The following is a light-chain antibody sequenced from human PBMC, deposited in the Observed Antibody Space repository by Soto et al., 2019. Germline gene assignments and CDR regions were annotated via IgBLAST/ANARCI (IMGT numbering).Light chain of an antibody. CDR3: QQRHMWPIT. CDR1: QSFRGL. V-gene: IGKV3-11*01. Sequence: EVVLTQSPVTVSLSPGERATLSCRASQSFRGLLAWYQQKTGQAPSILIYDEYNRATGIPHRFSGSGSGTDLTLTISSLEPEDSAVYYCQQRHMWPITFGQGTRLEIK. CDR2: DEY. J-gene: IGKJ5*01.